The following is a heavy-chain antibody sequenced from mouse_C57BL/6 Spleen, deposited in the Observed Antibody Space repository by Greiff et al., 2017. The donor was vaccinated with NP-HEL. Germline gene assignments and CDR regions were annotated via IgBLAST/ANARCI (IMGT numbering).Heavy chain of an antibody. CDR1: GYTFTDYY. J-gene: IGHJ1*03. V-gene: IGHV1-26*01. CDR3: ARGGYSNYGYFDV. Sequence: EVQLQQSGPELVKPGASVKISCKASGYTFTDYYMNWVKQSHGKSLEWIGDINPNNGGTSYNQKFKGKATLTVDKSSSTACMELRSLTSEDSAVYYCARGGYSNYGYFDVWGTGTTVTVSS. CDR2: INPNNGGT. D-gene: IGHD2-5*01.